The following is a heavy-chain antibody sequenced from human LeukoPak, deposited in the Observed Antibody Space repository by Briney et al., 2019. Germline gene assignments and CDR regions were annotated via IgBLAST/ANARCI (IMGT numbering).Heavy chain of an antibody. CDR1: GFTFSSYW. D-gene: IGHD4-17*01. CDR2: INSDGSSS. J-gene: IGHJ3*02. Sequence: GGSLRLSCAVSGFTFSSYWMYWVRQAPGKGLVWVSGINSDGSSSSYADSVEGRFTISSDNAKNTLYLQMNSLRAEDTAVYYCARGEYGEKGGAFDIWGQGTMVTVSS. CDR3: ARGEYGEKGGAFDI. V-gene: IGHV3-74*01.